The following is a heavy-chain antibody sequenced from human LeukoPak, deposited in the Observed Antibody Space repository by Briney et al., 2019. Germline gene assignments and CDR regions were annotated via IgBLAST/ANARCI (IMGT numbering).Heavy chain of an antibody. D-gene: IGHD3-10*01. CDR1: GGSFSGYY. V-gene: IGHV4-34*01. Sequence: SETLSLTCAVYGGSFSGYYWSWIRQPPGKGLEWIGEINHRRSTNYNPSLKSRVTMSVDTSKNQFSLNLSSVTAADTAVYYCAREIWFGELLYGFDYWGQGTLVTVSS. J-gene: IGHJ4*02. CDR2: INHRRST. CDR3: AREIWFGELLYGFDY.